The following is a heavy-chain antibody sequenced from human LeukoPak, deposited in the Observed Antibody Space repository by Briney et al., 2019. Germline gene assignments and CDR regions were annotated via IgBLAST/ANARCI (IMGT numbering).Heavy chain of an antibody. V-gene: IGHV1-2*02. CDR1: GYTFTGYY. J-gene: IGHJ4*02. Sequence: GASVKVSCKASGYTFTGYYMHWVRQAPGQGLEWMGWINPNSGGTNYAQKFQGRVTMTRDTSISTAYMELSRLRSDDTAVYYCASGISSSWSNGYFDYWGQGTLVTVSS. CDR3: ASGISSSWSNGYFDY. CDR2: INPNSGGT. D-gene: IGHD6-13*01.